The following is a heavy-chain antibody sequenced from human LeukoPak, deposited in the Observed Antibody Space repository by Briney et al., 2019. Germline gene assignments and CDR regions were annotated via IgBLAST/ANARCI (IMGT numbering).Heavy chain of an antibody. V-gene: IGHV1-2*06. Sequence: ASVTVSCTASGYTFTGYYMHWVRQAPGQGLEWMGRINPNSGGTNYAQKFQGRVTMTRDTSISTAYMELSRLRSDDTAVYYCARGLAAIPVFLGWFDPWGQGTLVTVSS. D-gene: IGHD2-2*02. CDR1: GYTFTGYY. CDR2: INPNSGGT. J-gene: IGHJ5*02. CDR3: ARGLAAIPVFLGWFDP.